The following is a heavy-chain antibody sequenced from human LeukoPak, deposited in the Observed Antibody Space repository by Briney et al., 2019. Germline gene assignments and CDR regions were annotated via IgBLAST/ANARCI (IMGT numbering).Heavy chain of an antibody. CDR1: GFTVSSNY. CDR2: ISYSGNT. D-gene: IGHD3-22*01. Sequence: AGGSLRLSCAASGFTVSSNYMSWVRQAPGKGLEWIGFISYSGNTNYNPSLKSRVTISLDTSKNQFSLKLISVTAADTAVYYCARGVGSGYTDYWGQGALVTVSS. J-gene: IGHJ4*02. V-gene: IGHV4-59*02. CDR3: ARGVGSGYTDY.